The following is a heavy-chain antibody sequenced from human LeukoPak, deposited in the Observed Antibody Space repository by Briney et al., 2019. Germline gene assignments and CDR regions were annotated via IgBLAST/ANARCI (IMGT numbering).Heavy chain of an antibody. D-gene: IGHD3-22*01. CDR3: ARAYSFGYDSSGYYYAY. Sequence: GGSLRLSCAASGFTVSSNYMSWVRQAPGKGLEWVSVIYSGGTTYYADSVKGRFTTSRDSSRNTLYLQMNSLRAEDTAVYYCARAYSFGYDSSGYYYAYWGQGTLVTVSS. J-gene: IGHJ4*02. V-gene: IGHV3-53*01. CDR1: GFTVSSNY. CDR2: IYSGGTT.